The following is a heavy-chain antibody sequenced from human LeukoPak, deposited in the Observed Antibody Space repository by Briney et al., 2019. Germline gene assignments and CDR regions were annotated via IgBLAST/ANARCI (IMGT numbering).Heavy chain of an antibody. D-gene: IGHD3-22*01. CDR1: GGSFSGYY. V-gene: IGHV4-34*01. Sequence: SETLSLTCAVYGGSFSGYYWSWIRQPPGKGLEWIGEINHSGSTNYNPSLKSRVTISVDTSENQFSLKLSSVTAADTAVYYCAGTRIVVVMKNNWFDPWGQGTLVTVSS. J-gene: IGHJ5*02. CDR2: INHSGST. CDR3: AGTRIVVVMKNNWFDP.